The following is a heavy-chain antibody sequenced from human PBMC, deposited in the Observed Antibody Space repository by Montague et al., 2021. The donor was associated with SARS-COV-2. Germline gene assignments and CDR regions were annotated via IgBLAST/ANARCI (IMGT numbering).Heavy chain of an antibody. CDR3: ASHVPDFWSGIDY. D-gene: IGHD3-3*01. Sequence: SETLSLTCTVSGGSISSYYWSWIRQPPGKGLEWIGYIYYSGSTNYNPSLKSRVTISVDTSKNQFSLKLSSVTAADTAVYYCASHVPDFWSGIDYWGQGTLVTVSS. V-gene: IGHV4-59*01. CDR1: GGSISSYY. J-gene: IGHJ4*02. CDR2: IYYSGST.